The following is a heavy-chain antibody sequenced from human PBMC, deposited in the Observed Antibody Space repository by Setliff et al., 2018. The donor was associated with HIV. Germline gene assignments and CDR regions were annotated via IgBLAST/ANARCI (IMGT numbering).Heavy chain of an antibody. J-gene: IGHJ4*02. CDR1: GYSINSGYY. V-gene: IGHV4-38-2*01. D-gene: IGHD2-21*01. CDR2: IYHSGST. Sequence: SETLSLTCAVSGYSINSGYYWGWIRQPPGKGLEWIGSIYHSGSTYYNPSLMRRATISADTSKNQFSLRLSSVIAADTALYFCTRAQIAAPRPFDYWGQGTLVTVSS. CDR3: TRAQIAAPRPFDY.